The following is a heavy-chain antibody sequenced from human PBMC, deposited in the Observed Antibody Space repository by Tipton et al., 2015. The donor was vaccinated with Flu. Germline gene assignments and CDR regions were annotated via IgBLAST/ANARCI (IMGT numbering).Heavy chain of an antibody. D-gene: IGHD4-11*01. CDR1: GYSFTSYY. V-gene: IGHV1-46*01. CDR3: ARGDSSDQPDY. Sequence: QLVQSGAEVKKPGASVKASCKTSGYSFTSYYMHWVRQAPGQGLEWMGIINPGGGTITYAQKFEDRVTLTKDASTKTLYMELSTLTPEDTAVYYCARGDSSDQPDYWGQGTLVSVSS. CDR2: INPGGGTI. J-gene: IGHJ4*02.